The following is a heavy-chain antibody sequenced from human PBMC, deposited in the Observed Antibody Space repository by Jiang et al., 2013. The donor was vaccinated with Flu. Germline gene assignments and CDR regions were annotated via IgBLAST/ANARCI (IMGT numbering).Heavy chain of an antibody. CDR3: ARDLSSTSNWEFDL. V-gene: IGHV1-2*02. J-gene: IGHJ4*02. CDR2: INPNSGGT. Sequence: SGAEVKKPGASVKVSCEASGYTFTDYYIHWVRQAPGQGLEWMGWINPNSGGTNYAQKFQGRVTMTRDTSISTAYMELSRLKSDDTAVYYCARDLSSTSNWEFDLWGQGTLVTVSS. D-gene: IGHD7-27*01. CDR1: GYTFTDYY.